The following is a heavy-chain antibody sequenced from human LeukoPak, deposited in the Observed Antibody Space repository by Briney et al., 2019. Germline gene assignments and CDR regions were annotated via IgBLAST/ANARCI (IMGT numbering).Heavy chain of an antibody. Sequence: GGSLRLSCAASGFTVSSNYMSWVRQAPGKGLEWVSVIYSGGSTYYADSVKGRFTISRDNSKNTLYLQMNSLRAEDTAVYYCARDGKLGQLAPLDYWGQGTLVTVSS. CDR3: ARDGKLGQLAPLDY. CDR2: IYSGGST. V-gene: IGHV3-53*01. CDR1: GFTVSSNY. D-gene: IGHD6-6*01. J-gene: IGHJ4*02.